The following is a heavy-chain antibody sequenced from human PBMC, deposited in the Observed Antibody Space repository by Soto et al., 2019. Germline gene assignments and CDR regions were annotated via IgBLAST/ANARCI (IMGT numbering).Heavy chain of an antibody. V-gene: IGHV1-69*08. J-gene: IGHJ5*02. CDR2: IIPILDIA. CDR1: GGTFSDYI. Sequence: QVQLVQSGAEVKKPGSSVKVSCKASGGTFSDYIISWVRQAPGQGLEWMGRIIPILDIANYAQKFKGRDTLTADKNTSTAYMELSTMRSEDTALYYSARDRSDYGDYAWLDPWGKGTLVTVSS. D-gene: IGHD4-17*01. CDR3: ARDRSDYGDYAWLDP.